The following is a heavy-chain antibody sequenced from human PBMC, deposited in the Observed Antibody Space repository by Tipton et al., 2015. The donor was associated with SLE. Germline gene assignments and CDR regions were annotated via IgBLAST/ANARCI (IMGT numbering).Heavy chain of an antibody. D-gene: IGHD6-13*01. Sequence: TLSLTCTVSGGSISSHYWSWIRQPPGKGLEWIGYIYYSGSTNYNPSLKSRVTISVDTSKSQFSLDLTSVTAADTAVYYCARGPSIPYSSSWYGIDYWGQGTLVTVSS. J-gene: IGHJ4*02. V-gene: IGHV4-59*11. CDR3: ARGPSIPYSSSWYGIDY. CDR1: GGSISSHY. CDR2: IYYSGST.